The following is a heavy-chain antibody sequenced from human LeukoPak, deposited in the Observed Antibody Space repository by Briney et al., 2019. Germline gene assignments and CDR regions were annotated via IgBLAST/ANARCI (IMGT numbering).Heavy chain of an antibody. CDR2: INPNSDYT. D-gene: IGHD2-21*01. V-gene: IGHV1-2*02. CDR1: GYTFTDYY. CDR3: AVAPGDY. Sequence: ASVRVSCKASGYTFTDYYIHWVRQAPGQGLEWMGWINPNSDYTFYAQKFQGRVTLTRYTSISTVYMELTTLTSDDTALYYCAVAPGDYWGQGTLVSVSA. J-gene: IGHJ4*02.